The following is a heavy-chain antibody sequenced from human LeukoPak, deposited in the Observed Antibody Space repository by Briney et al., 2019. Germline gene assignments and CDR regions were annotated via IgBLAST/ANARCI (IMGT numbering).Heavy chain of an antibody. V-gene: IGHV3-49*03. CDR3: TRGYYDSSGYLGLDY. CDR1: GFTFGDYA. Sequence: PGGSLRLSCTASGFTFGDYAMSWFRQAPGKGLEWVGFIRSKAYGGTTEYAASVKGRFTISRDDSKSIAYLQMNSLKTEDTAVYYCTRGYYDSSGYLGLDYWGQGTLVTVSS. D-gene: IGHD3-22*01. CDR2: IRSKAYGGTT. J-gene: IGHJ4*02.